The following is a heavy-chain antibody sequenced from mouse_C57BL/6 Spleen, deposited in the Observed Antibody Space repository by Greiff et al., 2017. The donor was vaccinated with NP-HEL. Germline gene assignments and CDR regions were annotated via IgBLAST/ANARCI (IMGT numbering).Heavy chain of an antibody. Sequence: EVKVVESGPELVKPGASVKIPCKASGYTFTDYNMDWVKQSHGKSLEWIGDINPNNGGTIYNQKFKGKATLTVDKSSSTAYMELRSLTSEDTAVYYCARSGITTWFAYWGQGTLVTVSA. CDR1: GYTFTDYN. V-gene: IGHV1-18*01. J-gene: IGHJ3*01. CDR2: INPNNGGT. CDR3: ARSGITTWFAY. D-gene: IGHD2-4*01.